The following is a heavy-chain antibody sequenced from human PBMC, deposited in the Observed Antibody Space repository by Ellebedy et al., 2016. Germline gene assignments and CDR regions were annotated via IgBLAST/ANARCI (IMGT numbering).Heavy chain of an antibody. Sequence: SETLSLTXTVSGGSVSSSSYYWGWIRQPPGKGLEWIGSIYYAGSTYYNPSLNSRVTISRDTSRNQVSLKVISVTAADTAVYYCGRGLSVRSDVEYHAMDVWGQGTTVTVSS. CDR3: GRGLSVRSDVEYHAMDV. J-gene: IGHJ6*02. D-gene: IGHD3-16*02. CDR1: GGSVSSSSYY. V-gene: IGHV4-39*07. CDR2: IYYAGST.